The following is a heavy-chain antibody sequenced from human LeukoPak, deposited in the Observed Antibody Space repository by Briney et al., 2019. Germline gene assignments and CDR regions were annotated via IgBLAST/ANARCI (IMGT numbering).Heavy chain of an antibody. D-gene: IGHD5-18*01. CDR3: AREREGYSYGQEGNWFDP. CDR2: ISAYNGNT. J-gene: IGHJ5*02. CDR1: GYTFTSYG. V-gene: IGHV1-18*01. Sequence: GASVKVSCKASGYTFTSYGISWVRQAPGQGLEWMGWISAYNGNTNYAQKLQGRVTMTTDTSTSTAYMELRSLRSDDTAVYYCAREREGYSYGQEGNWFDPWGQGTLVTVSS.